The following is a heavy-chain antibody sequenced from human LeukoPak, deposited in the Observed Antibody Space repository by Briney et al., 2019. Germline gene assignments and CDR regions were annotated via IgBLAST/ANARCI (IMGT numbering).Heavy chain of an antibody. Sequence: PGGSLRLSCAASGFTFSSYAMHWVRQAPGKGLEWVAVISYDGSNKYYADSVKGRFTISRDNAKNSLYLQMNSLRAEDTAVYYCARAVPYGPEDYWGQGTLVTVSS. CDR1: GFTFSSYA. D-gene: IGHD1-14*01. J-gene: IGHJ4*02. CDR2: ISYDGSNK. V-gene: IGHV3-30-3*01. CDR3: ARAVPYGPEDY.